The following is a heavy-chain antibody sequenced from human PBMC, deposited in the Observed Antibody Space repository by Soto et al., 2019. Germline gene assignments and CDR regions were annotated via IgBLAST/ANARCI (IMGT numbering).Heavy chain of an antibody. CDR3: ARLEGCSSTSCYSGDYMDV. CDR2: IYYSGST. Sequence: PSETLSLTCTVSGGSISSYYWSWIRQPPGKGLEWIGYIYYSGSTNYNPSLKSRVTISVDTSKNQFSLKLSSVTAADTAVYYCARLEGCSSTSCYSGDYMDVWGKGTTVTVS. CDR1: GGSISSYY. J-gene: IGHJ6*03. V-gene: IGHV4-59*12. D-gene: IGHD2-2*01.